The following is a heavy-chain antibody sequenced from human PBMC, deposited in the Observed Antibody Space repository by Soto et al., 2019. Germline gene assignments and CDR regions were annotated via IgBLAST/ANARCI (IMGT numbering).Heavy chain of an antibody. Sequence: SETLSLTCSVSSGSFSTYYWSWIRQTPGKGLEWIGYINDSGTTNYNPSLKSRVTISVDTSKNQFSLKLSSVTAADTAVYYCARVWGGAFDIWGQGTMVTVSS. CDR1: SGSFSTYY. J-gene: IGHJ3*02. CDR2: INDSGTT. D-gene: IGHD3-10*01. V-gene: IGHV4-59*12. CDR3: ARVWGGAFDI.